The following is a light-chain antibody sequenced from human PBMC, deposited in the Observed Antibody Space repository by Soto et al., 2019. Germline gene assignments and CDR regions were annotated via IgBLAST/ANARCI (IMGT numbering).Light chain of an antibody. CDR1: QSLSNSF. J-gene: IGKJ4*01. CDR3: QQRSHWLT. V-gene: IGKV3-11*01. Sequence: IVLTQSPSTLSSSPWERATLSCRASQSLSNSFVAWYQQKAGQAPSLLIYAASNRGTGIPARFSGSGSGTDFTFTISRLEPEDFAVYYRQQRSHWLTFGGGTKVDIK. CDR2: AAS.